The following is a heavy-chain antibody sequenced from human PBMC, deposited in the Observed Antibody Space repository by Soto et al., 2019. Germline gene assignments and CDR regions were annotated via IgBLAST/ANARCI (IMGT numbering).Heavy chain of an antibody. J-gene: IGHJ6*02. V-gene: IGHV3-23*01. CDR1: GFTFSSYA. CDR2: ISGSGGST. Sequence: SGGSLRLSCAASGFTFSSYAMSWVRQAPGKGLEWVSAISGSGGSTYYADSVKGRFTISRDNSKNTLYLQMNSLRAEDTAVYYCANFERYCSGGSCYSDYYYGMDVWGQGTTVTVSS. D-gene: IGHD2-15*01. CDR3: ANFERYCSGGSCYSDYYYGMDV.